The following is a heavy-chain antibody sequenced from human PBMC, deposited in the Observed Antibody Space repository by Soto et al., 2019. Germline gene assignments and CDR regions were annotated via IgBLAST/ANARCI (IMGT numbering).Heavy chain of an antibody. D-gene: IGHD3-10*01. J-gene: IGHJ4*02. V-gene: IGHV1-2*04. CDR2: INPNSGGT. CDR1: GYTFTDYY. Sequence: QVQLVQSGAEVKKPGASVKVSCKASGYTFTDYYLHWVRQAPGQGLEWMGWINPNSGGTHYAQKFQGWVTMTRDTSITTASMELNRLTSGDTAVYYCARDWGHYYGSGSFPSPHPSDIWGQGTLVTVSS. CDR3: ARDWGHYYGSGSFPSPHPSDI.